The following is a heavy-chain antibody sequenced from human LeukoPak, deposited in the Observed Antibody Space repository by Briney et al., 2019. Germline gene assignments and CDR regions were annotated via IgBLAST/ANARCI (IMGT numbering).Heavy chain of an antibody. V-gene: IGHV1-2*06. J-gene: IGHJ5*02. Sequence: ASVKVSCKASGYTFTGYYMHWVRQAPGQGLEWMGRINPNGGGTNYAQKFQGRVTMTRDTSISTAYMELSRLRSDDTAVYYCARHPRDIVVVPAAMETTNWFDPWGQGTLVTVSS. CDR3: ARHPRDIVVVPAAMETTNWFDP. CDR1: GYTFTGYY. CDR2: INPNGGGT. D-gene: IGHD2-2*01.